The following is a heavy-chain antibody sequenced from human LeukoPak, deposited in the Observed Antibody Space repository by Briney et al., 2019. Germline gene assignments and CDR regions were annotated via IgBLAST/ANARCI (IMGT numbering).Heavy chain of an antibody. Sequence: PSETLSLTCTVSGGSISSYYWSWIRQPPGKGLEWIGYIYYSGSTNYNPSLKSRVTISVDTSKNQFSLKLSSVTAADTAVYYCARENGYSSSPYYGMDVWGQGTTVTVSS. CDR1: GGSISSYY. J-gene: IGHJ6*02. V-gene: IGHV4-59*01. CDR3: ARENGYSSSPYYGMDV. D-gene: IGHD6-13*01. CDR2: IYYSGST.